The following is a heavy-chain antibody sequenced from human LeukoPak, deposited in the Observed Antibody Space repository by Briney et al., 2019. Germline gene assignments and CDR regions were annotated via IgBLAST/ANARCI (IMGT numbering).Heavy chain of an antibody. J-gene: IGHJ4*02. Sequence: PSQTLSLTCTVSGGSISGYYWSWIRQPPGKGLKWIGYIHYSGYTNYNPSLKSRVTILVDTSKNQFSLRLSSVTAADTAVYFCARGERLGGDYWGQGTLVTVSS. CDR2: IHYSGYT. CDR3: ARGERLGGDY. CDR1: GGSISGYY. V-gene: IGHV4-59*01. D-gene: IGHD1-26*01.